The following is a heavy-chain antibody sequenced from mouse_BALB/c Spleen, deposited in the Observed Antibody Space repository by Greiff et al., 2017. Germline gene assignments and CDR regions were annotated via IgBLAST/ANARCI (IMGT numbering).Heavy chain of an antibody. CDR2: INPSNGRT. Sequence: VQLQQPGAELVKPGASVKLSCKASGYTFTSYWMHWVKQRPGQGLEWIGEINPSNGRTNYNEKFKSKATLTVDKSSSTAYMQLSSLTSEDSAVYYCAREDDYDVFAYWGQGTLVTVSA. V-gene: IGHV1S81*02. CDR3: AREDDYDVFAY. CDR1: GYTFTSYW. J-gene: IGHJ3*01. D-gene: IGHD2-4*01.